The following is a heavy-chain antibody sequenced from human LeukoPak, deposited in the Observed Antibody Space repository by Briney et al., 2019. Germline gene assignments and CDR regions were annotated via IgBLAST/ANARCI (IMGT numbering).Heavy chain of an antibody. Sequence: WGSLRLSCAASGFTFSDYYMTWIRQAPGKGLEWVSYISSSSSSIYYADSVKGRFTISRDNAKNSLYLQMNSLRAEDTAVYYCARDYHDSSSGASDIWGPGTMVTVSS. D-gene: IGHD3-22*01. CDR2: ISSSSSSI. CDR3: ARDYHDSSSGASDI. V-gene: IGHV3-11*01. J-gene: IGHJ3*02. CDR1: GFTFSDYY.